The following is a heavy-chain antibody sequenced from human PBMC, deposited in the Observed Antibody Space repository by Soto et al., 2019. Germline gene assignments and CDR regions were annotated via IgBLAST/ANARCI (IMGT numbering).Heavy chain of an antibody. J-gene: IGHJ4*02. CDR1: GGSISSSSYY. CDR3: ARRLAGGWEFDY. V-gene: IGHV4-39*01. D-gene: IGHD6-19*01. Sequence: SETLSLTCTVSGGSISSSSYYWGWIRQPPGKGLEWIGSIYYSGSTYYNPSLKSRVTISVDTSKNQFSLKLSSVTAADTAVYYCARRLAGGWEFDYWGQGTLVTVSS. CDR2: IYYSGST.